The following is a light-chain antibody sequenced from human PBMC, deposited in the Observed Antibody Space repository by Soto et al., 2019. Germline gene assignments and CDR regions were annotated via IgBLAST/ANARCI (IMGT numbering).Light chain of an antibody. J-gene: IGLJ1*01. CDR3: QSYDSNLSAPYV. V-gene: IGLV1-40*01. CDR2: DNT. CDR1: SSNIGAGYD. Sequence: QSVLTQPPSVSGAPGQGVTISCTGSSSNIGAGYDVHWYQHLPGTAPKLLIYDNTNRPSGVPDRFSGSKSGTSASLAITGLQAEDESDYYCQSYDSNLSAPYVFGTGTEVTDL.